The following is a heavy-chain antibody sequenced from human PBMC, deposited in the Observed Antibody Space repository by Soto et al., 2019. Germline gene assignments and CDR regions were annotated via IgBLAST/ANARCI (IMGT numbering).Heavy chain of an antibody. CDR1: GFNFIINE. CDR2: ISSSGSTK. D-gene: IGHD6-19*01. J-gene: IGHJ4*02. CDR3: ARGYTGGWSRGGYFDY. Sequence: WGSLVLCCATSGFNFIINEMNWVRQAPGKGLDWISYISSSGSTKYYADSVKGRFTISRDNAKNSLFLQMNSLTVEDRAVYYCARGYTGGWSRGGYFDYWGQGAMVTVSS. V-gene: IGHV3-48*03.